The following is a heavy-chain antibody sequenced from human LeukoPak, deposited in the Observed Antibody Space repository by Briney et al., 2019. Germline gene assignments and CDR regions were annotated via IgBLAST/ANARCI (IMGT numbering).Heavy chain of an antibody. J-gene: IGHJ4*02. CDR3: ATIGGTVTTPYYFDY. CDR1: GFTFSSYA. CDR2: ISYDGSNK. Sequence: GGSLRLSCAASGFTFSSYAMHWVRQAPGKGLEWVAVISYDGSNKYYADSVKGRFTISRDNAKNSLYLQMNSLRAEDTALYYCATIGGTVTTPYYFDYWGQGTLVTVSS. V-gene: IGHV3-30-3*01. D-gene: IGHD4-17*01.